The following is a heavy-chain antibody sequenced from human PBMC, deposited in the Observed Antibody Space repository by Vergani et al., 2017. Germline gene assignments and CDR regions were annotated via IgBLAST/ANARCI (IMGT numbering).Heavy chain of an antibody. CDR2: IIPIPGIA. D-gene: IGHD3-10*01. V-gene: IGHV1-69*02. J-gene: IGHJ6*03. CDR3: ASDRGYYGSGRPHYYYYMDV. CDR1: GGTFSSYT. Sequence: QVQLVQSGAEVKKPGSSVKVSCKASGGTFSSYTISWVRQAPGHGLEWMGRIIPIPGIANYAQKFQGRVTITADKSTCTAYVELSRLRSEDTGGYYCASDRGYYGSGRPHYYYYMDVWGKGTTVTVSS.